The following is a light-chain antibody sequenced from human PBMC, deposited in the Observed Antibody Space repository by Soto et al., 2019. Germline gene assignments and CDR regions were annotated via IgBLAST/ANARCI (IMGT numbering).Light chain of an antibody. V-gene: IGKV2-28*01. CDR2: LGS. Sequence: IVMTQSPLSLPGTPVDPASISFRSSQILLHRKGYNYLDWYLQKPGQSPQLLIYLGSNRASGVPERFSGSGSGTDFTLKISRVEAEDVGVYYCMQPLQSWTFGQGTKVDI. CDR1: QILLHRKGYNY. CDR3: MQPLQSWT. J-gene: IGKJ1*01.